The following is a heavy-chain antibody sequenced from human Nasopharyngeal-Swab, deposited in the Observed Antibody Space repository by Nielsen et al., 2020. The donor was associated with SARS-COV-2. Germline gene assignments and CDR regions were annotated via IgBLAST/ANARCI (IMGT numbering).Heavy chain of an antibody. Sequence: GESLKISCAASGFPFSNHYMTWVRQPPGKGLEWVANIRQDAREQFYVDSVKGRFTISRDNAKNTLYLQMNSLRGEDTAVYYCTRDIGGKYGYWGQGNLVTVSS. J-gene: IGHJ4*02. D-gene: IGHD4-23*01. V-gene: IGHV3-7*01. CDR3: TRDIGGKYGY. CDR1: GFPFSNHY. CDR2: IRQDAREQ.